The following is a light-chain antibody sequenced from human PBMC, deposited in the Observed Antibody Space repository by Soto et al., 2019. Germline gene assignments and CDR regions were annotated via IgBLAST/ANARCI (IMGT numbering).Light chain of an antibody. CDR2: GAS. V-gene: IGKV3D-15*01. CDR1: QSVSSN. Sequence: EIVMTQSPATLSVSPGERATLSCRASQSVSSNLAWYQQKPGQAPRLLIYGASTRATGIPARFSGSGSGTEFTLTISSLQSEDFAVYYCQQYNMWPYTFGQGTKVEIK. CDR3: QQYNMWPYT. J-gene: IGKJ2*01.